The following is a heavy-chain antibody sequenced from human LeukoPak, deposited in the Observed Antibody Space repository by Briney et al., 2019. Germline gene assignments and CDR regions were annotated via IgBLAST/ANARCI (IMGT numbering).Heavy chain of an antibody. CDR1: GLTFSDEY. D-gene: IGHD3-10*01. J-gene: IGHJ4*02. CDR2: ISNTGDFI. CDR3: VRGRGAGPGAHFDY. V-gene: IGHV3-11*01. Sequence: GGSLRLSCAASGLTFSDEYMSWIRQAPGKGLEWVSYISNTGDFIAYADSVKGRFTMSRDNAKNSLCLQMNSLRAEDAAAYYCVRGRGAGPGAHFDYWGQGTLVTVSS.